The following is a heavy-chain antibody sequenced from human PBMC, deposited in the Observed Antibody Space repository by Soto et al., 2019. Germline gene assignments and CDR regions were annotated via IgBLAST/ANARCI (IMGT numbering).Heavy chain of an antibody. CDR2: IYHSGSS. CDR3: ARRSGYYESSGYYPPPDAFDI. Sequence: SETLSLTCAVSGGSISSGGYSWSWIRRPPGKGLEWIGYIYHSGSSYYNPSLKSRVTISPDRSNNPFSPKLSSVTAADTAVYYCARRSGYYESSGYYPPPDAFDIWGQGTMVTVSS. CDR1: GGSISSGGYS. J-gene: IGHJ3*02. D-gene: IGHD3-22*01. V-gene: IGHV4-30-2*01.